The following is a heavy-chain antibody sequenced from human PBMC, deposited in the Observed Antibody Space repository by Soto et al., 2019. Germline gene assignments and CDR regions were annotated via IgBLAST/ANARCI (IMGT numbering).Heavy chain of an antibody. D-gene: IGHD3-10*01. CDR1: GFTFRNYG. CDR2: IWYDGSST. J-gene: IGHJ4*02. V-gene: IGHV3-33*06. Sequence: QVHLVESGGGVVQPGTSLRLSCVASGFTFRNYGMHWVRQAPGEGLECVATIWYDGSSTDYADSVKGRFTISINNSKNKVLLQMNSLRVEDKAGYYCAKDWTFGESYNSPFDHWGQGTLVTVSP. CDR3: AKDWTFGESYNSPFDH.